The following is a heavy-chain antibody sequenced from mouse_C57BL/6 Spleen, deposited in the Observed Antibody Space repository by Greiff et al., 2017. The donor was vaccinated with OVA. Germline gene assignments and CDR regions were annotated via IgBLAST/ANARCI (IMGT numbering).Heavy chain of an antibody. V-gene: IGHV1-59*01. D-gene: IGHD4-1*01. CDR1: GYTFTSYW. Sequence: QVQLQQPGAELVRPGTSVKLSCKASGYTFTSYWMHWVKQRPGQGLEWIGVIDPSDSYTNYNQKFKGKATLTVDTSSSTAYMQLSSLTSEDSAVYYCARKGPGKGAMDYWGQGTSVTVSS. CDR3: ARKGPGKGAMDY. J-gene: IGHJ4*01. CDR2: IDPSDSYT.